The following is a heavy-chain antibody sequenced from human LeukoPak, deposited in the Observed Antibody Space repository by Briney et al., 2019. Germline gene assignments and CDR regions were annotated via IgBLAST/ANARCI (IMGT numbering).Heavy chain of an antibody. CDR1: GFIFSSYS. CDR3: ARYGSGGYGWFEP. J-gene: IGHJ5*02. CDR2: VSSSSSYI. V-gene: IGHV3-21*06. D-gene: IGHD3-10*01. Sequence: GGSLRLSCAASGFIFSSYSMNWLRQAPGKGLEWVSSVSSSSSYIYYADSVKGRFTISSDNAKNSLYLQMNSRRAEDTAVYYCARYGSGGYGWFEPWGQRTLVTVSS.